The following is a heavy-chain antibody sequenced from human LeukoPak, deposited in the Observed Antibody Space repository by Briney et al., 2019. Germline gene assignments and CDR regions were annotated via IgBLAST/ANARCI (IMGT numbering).Heavy chain of an antibody. V-gene: IGHV3-21*01. D-gene: IGHD1-26*01. CDR3: ARVRIVGATRADY. Sequence: GGSLRLSCAASGFTFSSYSMNWVRQAPGKGLEWVSSISSSSSYIYYADSVKGRFTISRDNAKNSLYLQMDSLRAEDTAVYYCARVRIVGATRADYWGQGTLVTVSS. CDR2: ISSSSSYI. J-gene: IGHJ4*02. CDR1: GFTFSSYS.